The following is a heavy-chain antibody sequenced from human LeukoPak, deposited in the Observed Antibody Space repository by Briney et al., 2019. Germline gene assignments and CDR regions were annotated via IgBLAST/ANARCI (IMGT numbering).Heavy chain of an antibody. J-gene: IGHJ6*03. CDR1: GGSISSSSCY. D-gene: IGHD1-1*01. CDR2: IYYSGST. V-gene: IGHV4-39*07. Sequence: SETLSLTCTVSGGSISSSSCYWGWIRQPPGKGLEWIGSIYYSGSTYYNPSLKSRVTISVDTSKNQFSLKLSSVTAADTAVYYCARDRLLEDRDYYYYYYMDVWGKGTTVTVSS. CDR3: ARDRLLEDRDYYYYYYMDV.